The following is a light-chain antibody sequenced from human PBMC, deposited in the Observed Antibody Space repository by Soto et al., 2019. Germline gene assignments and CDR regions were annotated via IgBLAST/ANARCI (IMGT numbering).Light chain of an antibody. J-gene: IGLJ1*01. CDR3: SSYKSSSTPFYV. CDR1: SSDVGGYNY. CDR2: DVS. V-gene: IGLV2-14*01. Sequence: QSALTQPASVSGSPGQSITISCTGTSSDVGGYNYVSWYQQHPGKAPKLMIYDVSHRPSGVSDRFSGSKSGNTASLTISGPQAEDEADYYCSSYKSSSTPFYVFGTGTKVPVL.